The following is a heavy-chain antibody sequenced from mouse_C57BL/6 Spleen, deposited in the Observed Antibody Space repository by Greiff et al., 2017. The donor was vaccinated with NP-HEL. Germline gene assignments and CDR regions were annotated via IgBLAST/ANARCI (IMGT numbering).Heavy chain of an antibody. D-gene: IGHD2-5*01. CDR1: GYAFSSSW. CDR2: IYPGDGDT. Sequence: QVQLKQSGPELVKPGASVKISCKASGYAFSSSWMNWVKQRPGKGLEWIGRIYPGDGDTNYNGKFKGKATLTADKSSRTAYMQLSSLTSEDSAVYFGARGDYSNYDDAMDYWGQGTSVTVSS. V-gene: IGHV1-82*01. CDR3: ARGDYSNYDDAMDY. J-gene: IGHJ4*01.